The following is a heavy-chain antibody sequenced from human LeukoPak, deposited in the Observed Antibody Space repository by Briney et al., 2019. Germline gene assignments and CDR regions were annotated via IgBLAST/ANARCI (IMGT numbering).Heavy chain of an antibody. CDR3: ARGDHVRIYAESSFDI. Sequence: GASVKVSCKASGYTFTSSFIHWVRQAPGQGLEWMGIINPSGGNTNYAQKFQGRVTMTRDTSTSTVYMELSSLRSEDTAVYYCARGDHVRIYAESSFDIWGQGTMVTVSS. J-gene: IGHJ3*02. CDR1: GYTFTSSF. V-gene: IGHV1-46*01. CDR2: INPSGGNT. D-gene: IGHD5/OR15-5a*01.